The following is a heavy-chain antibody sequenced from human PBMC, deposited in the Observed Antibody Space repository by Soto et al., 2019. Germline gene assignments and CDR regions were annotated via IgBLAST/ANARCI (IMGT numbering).Heavy chain of an antibody. CDR1: GYTFTSYY. Sequence: AASVKVSCKASGYTFTSYYMHWVRQAPGQGLEWMGIINPSGGSTSYAQKFQGRVTMTRDTSTSTVYMELSSLRSEDTAVYYCARDPVAGTYYYYGMDVWGQGTTVTVSS. CDR3: ARDPVAGTYYYYGMDV. J-gene: IGHJ6*02. D-gene: IGHD6-19*01. CDR2: INPSGGST. V-gene: IGHV1-46*01.